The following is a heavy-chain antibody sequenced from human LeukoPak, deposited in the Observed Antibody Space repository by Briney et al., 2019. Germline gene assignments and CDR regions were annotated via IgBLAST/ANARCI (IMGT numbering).Heavy chain of an antibody. D-gene: IGHD3-22*01. Sequence: GGPLRLSCAASGFTFSSYGMHWVRQAPGKGLEWVAFIRYDGSNKYYADSVKGRFTISRDNSKNTLYLQMNSLRAEDTAVYYCAKEPPGYYYDSSGYGLGIFDYWGQGPLVTVSS. CDR3: AKEPPGYYYDSSGYGLGIFDY. CDR2: IRYDGSNK. J-gene: IGHJ4*02. CDR1: GFTFSSYG. V-gene: IGHV3-30*02.